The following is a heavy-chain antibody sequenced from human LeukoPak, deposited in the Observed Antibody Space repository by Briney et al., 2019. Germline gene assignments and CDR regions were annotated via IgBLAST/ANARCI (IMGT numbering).Heavy chain of an antibody. CDR2: IYYSGST. CDR3: ARVPIDFWSGHVDY. Sequence: SETLSLTCTVSGGSISGYYWSWIRQPPGKGLEWIGYIYYSGSTNYNPSLKSRVTISVDTSKNQFSLKLSSVTAADTAVYYCARVPIDFWSGHVDYWGQGTLVTVSS. V-gene: IGHV4-59*01. D-gene: IGHD3-3*01. CDR1: GGSISGYY. J-gene: IGHJ4*02.